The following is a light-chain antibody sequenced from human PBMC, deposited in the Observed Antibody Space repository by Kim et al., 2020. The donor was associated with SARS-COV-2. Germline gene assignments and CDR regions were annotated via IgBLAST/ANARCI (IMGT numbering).Light chain of an antibody. J-gene: IGLJ2*01. CDR1: SLRSYY. Sequence: SSELTQDPAVSVALGQTVRITCQGDSLRSYYATWYQQKPRQAPVLVIYGRNSRPSGVPERFSGSTSGNTASLTIRGAQAEDEADFYCQSRDSGGNVVFGGGTQLTV. V-gene: IGLV3-19*01. CDR2: GRN. CDR3: QSRDSGGNVV.